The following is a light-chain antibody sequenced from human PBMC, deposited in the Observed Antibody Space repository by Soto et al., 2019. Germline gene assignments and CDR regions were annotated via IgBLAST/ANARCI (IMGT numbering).Light chain of an antibody. Sequence: DFQMTQSPSTLSASVGDRVTITCRASQSISRSLAWYQQKPGQAPKLLIYDASSLESGVPSRFSGSGSGTDLTLTISSLQTDDFANCVCQQYSTYPWTFGQGTKVELK. J-gene: IGKJ1*01. CDR2: DAS. CDR1: QSISRS. V-gene: IGKV1-5*01. CDR3: QQYSTYPWT.